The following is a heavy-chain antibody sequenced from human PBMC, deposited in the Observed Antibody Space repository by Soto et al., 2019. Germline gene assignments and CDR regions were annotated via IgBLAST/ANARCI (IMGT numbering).Heavy chain of an antibody. D-gene: IGHD2-15*01. Sequence: QITLKESGPTLVKPTQTLTLTCTFSGFSLSTSGVGVGWIRQPPGKALEWLALIYWDDDKRYSPSLKSRLTITKDTSKNQVVLTMTNIDPVDTATYYCAHRKYCSGGSCYFLTSNWFDPWGQGTLVTVSS. CDR1: GFSLSTSGVG. V-gene: IGHV2-5*02. CDR2: IYWDDDK. CDR3: AHRKYCSGGSCYFLTSNWFDP. J-gene: IGHJ5*02.